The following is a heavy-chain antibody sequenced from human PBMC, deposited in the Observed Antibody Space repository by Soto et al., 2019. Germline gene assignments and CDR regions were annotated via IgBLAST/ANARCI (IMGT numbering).Heavy chain of an antibody. CDR2: ISYDGSNK. Sequence: GGSLRLSCAASGFTFSSYAMHWVRQAPGKGLEWVAVISYDGSNKYYADSVKGRFTISRDNSKNTLYLQMNSLRAEDTAVYYCARDRFPPGGHSSSWSLDYWGQGTLVTVPS. J-gene: IGHJ4*02. V-gene: IGHV3-30-3*01. CDR1: GFTFSSYA. D-gene: IGHD6-13*01. CDR3: ARDRFPPGGHSSSWSLDY.